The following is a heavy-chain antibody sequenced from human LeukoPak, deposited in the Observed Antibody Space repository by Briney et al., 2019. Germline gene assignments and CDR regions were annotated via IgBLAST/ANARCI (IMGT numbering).Heavy chain of an antibody. D-gene: IGHD3-3*01. CDR3: TRDRAITIFGVAMGRYFDY. CDR1: GFTFGDYA. CDR2: IRSKAYGGTT. Sequence: PGGSLRLSCTASGFTFGDYAMSWVRQAPGKGLEWVGFIRSKAYGGTTEYAASVKGRFTISRDDSKSIAYLQMNSLKTEDTAVYYCTRDRAITIFGVAMGRYFDYWGQGTLVTVSS. V-gene: IGHV3-49*04. J-gene: IGHJ4*02.